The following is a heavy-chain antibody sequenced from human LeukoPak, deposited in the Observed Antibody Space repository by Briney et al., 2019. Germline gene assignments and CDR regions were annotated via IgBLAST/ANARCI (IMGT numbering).Heavy chain of an antibody. V-gene: IGHV3-7*01. J-gene: IGHJ4*02. CDR1: GFTFSSYW. CDR3: ASTHVLLWFGELQYYFDY. D-gene: IGHD3-10*01. CDR2: IKQDGSEK. Sequence: GGSLRLSCAASGFTFSSYWMSWVRQAPGKGLEWVANIKQDGSEKYYVDSVKGRFTISRDNAKNSLYLQMNSLRAEDTAVYYCASTHVLLWFGELQYYFDYWGQGTLVTVSS.